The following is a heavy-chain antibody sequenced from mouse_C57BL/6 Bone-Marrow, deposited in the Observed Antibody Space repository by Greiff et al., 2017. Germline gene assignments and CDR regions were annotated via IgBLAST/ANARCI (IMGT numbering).Heavy chain of an antibody. J-gene: IGHJ2*01. Sequence: VQLQQSGPELVKPGASVKISCKASGYAFSSSWMNWVKQRPGPGLEWIGRIYPGDGDTNYNGKFKGKDTLTADKSSSTAYMQLSSLTSEDSAVYFCARGGLRPRYFDYWGQGTTLTVSS. D-gene: IGHD3-2*02. V-gene: IGHV1-82*01. CDR1: GYAFSSSW. CDR2: IYPGDGDT. CDR3: ARGGLRPRYFDY.